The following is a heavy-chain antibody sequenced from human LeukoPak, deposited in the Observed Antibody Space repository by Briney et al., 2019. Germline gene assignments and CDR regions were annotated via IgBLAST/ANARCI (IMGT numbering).Heavy chain of an antibody. CDR2: ISSSGSTI. V-gene: IGHV3-48*03. J-gene: IGHJ4*02. CDR1: GFTFSSYE. Sequence: GGSLRLSCAASGFTFSSYEMNWVRQAPGKGLEWVSYISSSGSTIYYADSVEGRFTISRDNAKNSLYLQMNSLRAEVTAVYYCARVHRRRAIPAALYYFDYWGQGTLVTVSS. CDR3: ARVHRRRAIPAALYYFDY. D-gene: IGHD2-2*01.